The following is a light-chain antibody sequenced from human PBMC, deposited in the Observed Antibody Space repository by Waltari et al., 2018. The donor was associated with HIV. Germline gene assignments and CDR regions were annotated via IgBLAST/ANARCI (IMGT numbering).Light chain of an antibody. CDR2: AAF. V-gene: IGKV3-20*01. CDR3: QQYGSSPLT. CDR1: QSVSSSY. J-gene: IGKJ4*01. Sequence: EIVLTQSPGTLSLSPGERATLSCSASQSVSSSYLAWYQQKPGQAPRLLIYAAFSRATDIPDRFSGSGSGTDFTLTISRLEPEDFAVYYCQQYGSSPLTFGGGTKVEI.